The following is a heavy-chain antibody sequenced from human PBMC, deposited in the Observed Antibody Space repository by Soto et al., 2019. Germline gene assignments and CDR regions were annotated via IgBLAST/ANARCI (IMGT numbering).Heavy chain of an antibody. J-gene: IGHJ4*02. V-gene: IGHV3-30*18. CDR1: GFTFSSYG. Sequence: GGSLRLSCAASGFTFSSYGMHWVRQAPGKGLEWVAVISYDGSNKYYADSVKGRFTISRDNSKNTLYLQMNSLRAEDTAVYYCAKVSDDYVWGSYRYGFFDYWGQGTLVTVSS. CDR2: ISYDGSNK. D-gene: IGHD3-16*02. CDR3: AKVSDDYVWGSYRYGFFDY.